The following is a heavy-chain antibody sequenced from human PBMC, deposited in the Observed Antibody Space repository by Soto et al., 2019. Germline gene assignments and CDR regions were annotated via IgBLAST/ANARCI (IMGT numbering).Heavy chain of an antibody. V-gene: IGHV3-30-3*01. CDR2: ISYDGSNK. D-gene: IGHD2-15*01. Sequence: QVQLVESGGGVVQPGRSLRLSCAASGFTFSSYAMHWVCQAPGKGLEWVAVISYDGSNKYYADSVKGRFTISRDNSKNTLYLQMNSLRAEDTAVYYCARDRYCSGGSCYSYYFDYWGQGTLVTVSS. CDR1: GFTFSSYA. J-gene: IGHJ4*02. CDR3: ARDRYCSGGSCYSYYFDY.